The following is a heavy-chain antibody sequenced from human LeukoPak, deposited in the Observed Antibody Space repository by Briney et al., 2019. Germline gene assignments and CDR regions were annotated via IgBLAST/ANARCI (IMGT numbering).Heavy chain of an antibody. V-gene: IGHV3-23*01. J-gene: IGHJ4*02. CDR2: ISGGGDST. D-gene: IGHD3-10*01. CDR1: GFTFSSHV. CDR3: AKREYYYGSGSSYYFDS. Sequence: GSLRLSCAASGFTFSSHVMSWVRQAPGKGLEWVSTISGGGDSTYYADSVKGRFNISRDNSKNTLYLQMNSLRAEDTAVYYCAKREYYYGSGSSYYFDSWGQGTLVTVSS.